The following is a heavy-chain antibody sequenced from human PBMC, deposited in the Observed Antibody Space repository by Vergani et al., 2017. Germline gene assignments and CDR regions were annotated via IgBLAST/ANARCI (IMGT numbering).Heavy chain of an antibody. CDR1: GGSFSGYY. V-gene: IGHV4-34*01. J-gene: IGHJ2*01. D-gene: IGHD6-6*01. Sequence: QVQLQQWGAGLLKPSETLSLTCAVYGGSFSGYYWSWIRQPPGKGLEWIGEINHSGSTNYNPSLKSRVTISVDTSKNQFSLKLSSVTAADTAVYYCASRPYSSSSDWYFDLWGRGTLVTVSS. CDR2: INHSGST. CDR3: ASRPYSSSSDWYFDL.